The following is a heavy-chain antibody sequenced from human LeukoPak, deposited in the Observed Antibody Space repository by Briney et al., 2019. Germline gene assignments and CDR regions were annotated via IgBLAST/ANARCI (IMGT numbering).Heavy chain of an antibody. CDR2: INHSGST. V-gene: IGHV4-34*01. Sequence: PSETLSLTCAVYGGSFSGYYWSWIRQPPGKGLEWIGEINHSGSTNYNPSLKSRVTISVDTSKNQFSLKLSSLTAADTAVYYCAGQYCSSTSCYVDYWGQGTLATVSS. CDR3: AGQYCSSTSCYVDY. J-gene: IGHJ4*02. CDR1: GGSFSGYY. D-gene: IGHD2-2*01.